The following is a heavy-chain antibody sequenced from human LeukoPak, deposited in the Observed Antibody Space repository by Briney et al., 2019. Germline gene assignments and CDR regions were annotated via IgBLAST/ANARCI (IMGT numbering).Heavy chain of an antibody. J-gene: IGHJ4*02. CDR3: ARDFYGDDGHHPFDY. D-gene: IGHD2/OR15-2a*01. Sequence: SETLSLICNVSGGSISNYYWNWLRQPAGKGLEWIGRIYASGSTNYNPSLKSRVTISMDKSKNHFSLNLKSVIAADTAFYYCARDFYGDDGHHPFDYWGQGTLVTVSS. CDR2: IYASGST. CDR1: GGSISNYY. V-gene: IGHV4-4*07.